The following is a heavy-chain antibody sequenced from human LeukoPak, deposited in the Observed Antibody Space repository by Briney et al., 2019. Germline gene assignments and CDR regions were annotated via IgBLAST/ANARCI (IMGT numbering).Heavy chain of an antibody. Sequence: SQTLSLTCTVSGGSISSGSYYWSWIRQPAGKGLEWIGRIYTSGSTNYNPSLKSRVTISVDTSKNQFSLKLSSVTAADTAVYYCARKYYYDSSGYSNWFDPWGQGTLVTVSS. CDR2: IYTSGST. D-gene: IGHD3-22*01. V-gene: IGHV4-61*02. CDR3: ARKYYYDSSGYSNWFDP. CDR1: GGSISSGSYY. J-gene: IGHJ5*02.